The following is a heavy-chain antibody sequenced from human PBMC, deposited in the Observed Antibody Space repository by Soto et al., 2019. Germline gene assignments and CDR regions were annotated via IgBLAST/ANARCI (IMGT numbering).Heavy chain of an antibody. CDR2: IDWDDDK. CDR3: ARIPGYCSGGSCYPYYYYGMDV. J-gene: IGHJ6*02. V-gene: IGHV2-70*01. CDR1: GFSLSTSGMC. D-gene: IGHD2-15*01. Sequence: SGPTLVNPTQTLTLTCTFSGFSLSTSGMCVSWIRQPPGKALEWLALIDWDDDKYYSTSLKTRLTISKDTSKNQVVLTMTNMDPVDTATYYCARIPGYCSGGSCYPYYYYGMDVWGQGTTVTVSS.